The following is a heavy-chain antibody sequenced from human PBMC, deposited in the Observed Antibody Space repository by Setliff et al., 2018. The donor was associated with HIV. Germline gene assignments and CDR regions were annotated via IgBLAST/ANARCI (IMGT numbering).Heavy chain of an antibody. D-gene: IGHD2-21*01. CDR1: GGSFSNYY. CDR2: LSPSGTT. Sequence: SETLSLTCTVYGGSFSNYYTNWIRQPPGKGLEWIGELSPSGTTRPNPSLQSRVIISLDTSKNQFSLKLTSVTAADTTVYYCARMSPIRGCADYWGQGTLVTV. CDR3: ARMSPIRGCADY. J-gene: IGHJ4*02. V-gene: IGHV4-34*01.